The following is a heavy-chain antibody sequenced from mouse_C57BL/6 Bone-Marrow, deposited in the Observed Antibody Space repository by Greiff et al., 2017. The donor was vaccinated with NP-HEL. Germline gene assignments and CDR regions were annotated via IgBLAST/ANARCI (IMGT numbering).Heavy chain of an antibody. CDR1: GYTFTDYY. V-gene: IGHV1-76*01. D-gene: IGHD1-1*01. J-gene: IGHJ2*01. Sequence: QVQLQQSGAELVRPGASVKLSCKASGYTFTDYYINWVKQRPGQGLEWIARIYPGSGNTYYNEKFKGKATLTAEKSSSTAYMQLSSLTSEDSAVYFCARTIYGSSKGDYRGQGTTLTVSS. CDR3: ARTIYGSSKGDY. CDR2: IYPGSGNT.